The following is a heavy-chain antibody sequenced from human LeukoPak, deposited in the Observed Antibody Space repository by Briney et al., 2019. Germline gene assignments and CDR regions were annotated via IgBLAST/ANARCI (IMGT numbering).Heavy chain of an antibody. D-gene: IGHD3-10*01. Sequence: SETLSLTCTVSGSSVSNHWWIWIRQPAGKGLEWIGRIYTSGSTNYNPSLKSRVTMSVDTSKNQFSLKLSSVTAADTAVYYCARTSKPTSITMVRGNYYFDYWGQGTLVTVSS. J-gene: IGHJ4*02. CDR2: IYTSGST. CDR3: ARTSKPTSITMVRGNYYFDY. CDR1: GSSVSNHW. V-gene: IGHV4-4*07.